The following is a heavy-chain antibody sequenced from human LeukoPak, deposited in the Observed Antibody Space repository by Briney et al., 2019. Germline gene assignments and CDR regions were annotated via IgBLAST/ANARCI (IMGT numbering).Heavy chain of an antibody. D-gene: IGHD6-13*01. V-gene: IGHV3-30-3*01. CDR3: ARERVPWGSSWYHDAFDI. Sequence: GGSLRLSCAASGFTFSSYAMHRVRQAPGKGLEWVAVISYDGSNKYYADPVTGRFTISRDNSKNTLYLQMNSLRAEDTAVYYCARERVPWGSSWYHDAFDIWGQGTMVTVSS. J-gene: IGHJ3*02. CDR1: GFTFSSYA. CDR2: ISYDGSNK.